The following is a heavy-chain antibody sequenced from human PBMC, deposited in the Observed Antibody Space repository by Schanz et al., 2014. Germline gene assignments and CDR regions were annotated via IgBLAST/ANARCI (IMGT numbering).Heavy chain of an antibody. CDR3: ARDQGQSGGGMDV. Sequence: QVQLVQSGAEVKKPGSSVKVSCKASGGSFSIHALSWVRQAPGQGLEWMGRIIPLLDIADYAQKFQGRVTITEDKSTSTAFMELSSLRSEDTAVYYCARDQGQSGGGMDVWGQGTTVTVSS. CDR2: IIPLLDIA. D-gene: IGHD1-26*01. J-gene: IGHJ6*02. CDR1: GGSFSIHA. V-gene: IGHV1-69*04.